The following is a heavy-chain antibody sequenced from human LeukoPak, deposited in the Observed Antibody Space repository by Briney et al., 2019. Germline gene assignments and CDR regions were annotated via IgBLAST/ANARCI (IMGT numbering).Heavy chain of an antibody. CDR1: GGTFNNYG. CDR2: IIPIIGTP. Sequence: GASVKVSCKTSGGTFNNYGINWVRQAPGQGLEWMGRIIPIIGTPDNAQKFQGRVTISADESTSTVYMDLGSLNSEDTAMYYCVREGDTYVAGRAAGYFQHWGQGTLVSVSS. D-gene: IGHD6-19*01. V-gene: IGHV1-69*11. J-gene: IGHJ1*01. CDR3: VREGDTYVAGRAAGYFQH.